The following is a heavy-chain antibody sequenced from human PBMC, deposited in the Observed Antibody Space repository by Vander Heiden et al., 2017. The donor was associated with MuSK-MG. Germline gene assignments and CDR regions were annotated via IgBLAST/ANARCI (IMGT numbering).Heavy chain of an antibody. J-gene: IGHJ4*02. CDR1: GFPFDDYA. CDR3: AKDSDFDDTSGYLAFDY. D-gene: IGHD3-22*01. V-gene: IGHV3-9*01. Sequence: EVQLVESGGGLVQPGRSLRLSCAASGFPFDDYAIHWVRQAPGKGLEWVSGISWKSGSIGYADSVKGRFAIARDNAKNSLYLQMNNLRAEDTALYYCAKDSDFDDTSGYLAFDYWGQGTLVTVSS. CDR2: ISWKSGSI.